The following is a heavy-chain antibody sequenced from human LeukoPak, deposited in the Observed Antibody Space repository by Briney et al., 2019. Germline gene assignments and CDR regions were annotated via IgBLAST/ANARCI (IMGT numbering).Heavy chain of an antibody. CDR2: IYPGDSRA. CDR3: ACRDLTSTWSFP. CDR1: GYSFTSNW. J-gene: IGHJ5*02. Sequence: GESLQISCQGFGYSFTSNWIGWVRQMPGKGMEWMGVIYPGDSRAPCNPSFQGQVTISVDKSINTAYLQWLSLRASDSAMYYCACRDLTSTWSFPWGQGTLVTVSS. V-gene: IGHV5-51*01. D-gene: IGHD6-13*01.